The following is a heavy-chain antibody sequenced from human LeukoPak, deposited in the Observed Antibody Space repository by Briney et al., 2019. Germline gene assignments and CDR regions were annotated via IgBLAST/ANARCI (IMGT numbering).Heavy chain of an antibody. V-gene: IGHV4-31*03. J-gene: IGHJ6*02. CDR1: GGSINRGDYY. CDR2: IYYSGST. D-gene: IGHD6-13*01. CDR3: ARDLAAAGIGSGMDV. Sequence: SETLSLTCIVSGGSINRGDYYWTWIRQVPGKGLEWIGYIYYSGSTYYNPSLKSRVTISVDTSKNQFSLKLGSVTAADTAVYYCARDLAAAGIGSGMDVWGQGTTVTVSS.